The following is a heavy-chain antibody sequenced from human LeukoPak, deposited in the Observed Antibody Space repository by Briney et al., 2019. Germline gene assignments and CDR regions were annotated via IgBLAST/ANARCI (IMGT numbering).Heavy chain of an antibody. V-gene: IGHV1-69*13. Sequence: SVKVSCKASGGTFISYAISWVRQVPGQGLEWMGGIIPIFGTANYAQKFQGRVTITADESTSTAYMELSSLRSEDTAVYYCAREMTTVTSGFDYWGQGTLVTVSS. CDR3: AREMTTVTSGFDY. CDR2: IIPIFGTA. CDR1: GGTFISYA. D-gene: IGHD4-17*01. J-gene: IGHJ4*02.